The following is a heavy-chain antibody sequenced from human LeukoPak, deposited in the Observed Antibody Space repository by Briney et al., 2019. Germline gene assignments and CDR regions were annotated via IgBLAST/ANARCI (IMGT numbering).Heavy chain of an antibody. D-gene: IGHD3-22*01. J-gene: IGHJ5*02. Sequence: SETLSLTCAVYGGSFNDYYWSWIRQPPGKGLEWTGEINHSGSTNYNPSLKSRVTILVDTSKNQFSLKLSSVTAADTAVYYCARRKDSSGYFGRMGWFDPWGQGTLVTVSS. V-gene: IGHV4-34*01. CDR3: ARRKDSSGYFGRMGWFDP. CDR1: GGSFNDYY. CDR2: INHSGST.